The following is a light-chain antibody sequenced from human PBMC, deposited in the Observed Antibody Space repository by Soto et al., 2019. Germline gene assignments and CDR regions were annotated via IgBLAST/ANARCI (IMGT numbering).Light chain of an antibody. CDR2: DDN. Sequence: QSVLTQPPSVSAAPGQQVTISCSRSSSNIGNDYVPWYQQLPGTAPKLRIYDDNKRAAGMPDRFSGSEAGTSATLGITGLQTGDEDDYYCGRWDSRLSTYVFGPGTKVTVL. CDR1: SSNIGNDY. V-gene: IGLV1-51*01. CDR3: GRWDSRLSTYV. J-gene: IGLJ1*01.